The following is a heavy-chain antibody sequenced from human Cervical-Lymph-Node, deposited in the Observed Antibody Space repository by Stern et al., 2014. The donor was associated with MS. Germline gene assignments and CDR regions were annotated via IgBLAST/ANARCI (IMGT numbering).Heavy chain of an antibody. D-gene: IGHD2/OR15-2a*01. Sequence: DQLVESGAEVKKPGSSVKVSCKASGGTLKNYGISWVRQAPGQGLEWMGGIIPILGSGDYAQDFQGRVTITADEVTSTVYMELSSLTSEDTAVYYCARQYRPYFYGFGVWGQGTTVTVSS. V-gene: IGHV1-69*01. J-gene: IGHJ6*02. CDR2: IIPILGSG. CDR3: ARQYRPYFYGFGV. CDR1: GGTLKNYG.